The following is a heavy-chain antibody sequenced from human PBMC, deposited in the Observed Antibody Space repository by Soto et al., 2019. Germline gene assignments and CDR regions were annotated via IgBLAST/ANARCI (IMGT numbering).Heavy chain of an antibody. J-gene: IGHJ5*02. CDR2: IYHSGTT. CDR3: ARGRKFNCFDH. CDR1: GGVISSGGYS. Sequence: PSETLSLTCTVSGGVISSGGYSYTWIRQAPGQGLEWIGYIYHSGTTFYNPSLKSRVTISVHTSKNQFSLNLNSVTAADTAVYYCARGRKFNCFDHWGQGILVTVSS. V-gene: IGHV4-30-2*01.